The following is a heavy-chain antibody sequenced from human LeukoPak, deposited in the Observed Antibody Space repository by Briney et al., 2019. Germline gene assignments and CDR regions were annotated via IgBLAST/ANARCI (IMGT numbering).Heavy chain of an antibody. V-gene: IGHV3-23*01. J-gene: IGHJ6*03. CDR1: GFTFSSYA. D-gene: IGHD2-2*01. CDR2: ISGSGGST. Sequence: GGSLRLSCAASGFTFSSYAMSWVRQAPGQGLEWVSAISGSGGSTYYADSVQGRFTISRDNSKNTPYLQMNSLRAEDTAVYYCAKEYCSSTSCYPGGGHYYYRAVWGKGTTVSVSS. CDR3: AKEYCSSTSCYPGGGHYYYRAV.